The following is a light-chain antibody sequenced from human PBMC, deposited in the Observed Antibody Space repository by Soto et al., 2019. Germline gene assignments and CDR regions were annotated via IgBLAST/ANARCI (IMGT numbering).Light chain of an antibody. CDR1: SSDVGGYNY. J-gene: IGLJ1*01. CDR2: EVS. Sequence: QSALAQPASVSGAPGQSITISCTGTSSDVGGYNYVSWYQQHPGKAPKLMIYEVSNRPSGVSNRSSGSKSGNTASLTISGLQAEDEADYYCSSYPSSTFSVFGTGTKVTVL. CDR3: SSYPSSTFSV. V-gene: IGLV2-14*01.